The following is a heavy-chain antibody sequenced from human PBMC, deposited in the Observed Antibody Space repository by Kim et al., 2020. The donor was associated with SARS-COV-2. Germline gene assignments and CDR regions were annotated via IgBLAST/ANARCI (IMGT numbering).Heavy chain of an antibody. D-gene: IGHD1-1*01. Sequence: GGSLRLSCAASGFTISGLWMHWVRQVPGKGLVWVSRISPDGGSTSHADSVKGRFTISREDAENTVYLQMNSLRAEDTAVYFCVTLKERRDVAFDIWGQGTMVTVSS. CDR3: VTLKERRDVAFDI. CDR1: GFTISGLW. V-gene: IGHV3-74*01. CDR2: ISPDGGST. J-gene: IGHJ3*02.